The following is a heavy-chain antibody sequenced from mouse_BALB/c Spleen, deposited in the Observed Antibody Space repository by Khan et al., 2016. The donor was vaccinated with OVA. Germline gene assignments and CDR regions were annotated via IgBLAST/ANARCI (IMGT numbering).Heavy chain of an antibody. V-gene: IGHV2-6-1*01. J-gene: IGHJ4*01. CDR3: ARQPYYHYNIMDY. D-gene: IGHD2-10*01. CDR1: GFSLTPYG. CDR2: IWSDVST. Sequence: VELVESGPCLAAPSQSLSITFPISGFSLTPYGVHWVRPPPCKGLDWLVVIWSDVSTHYHSALKSKLPLTKDNSQGQVFLKMNSYQTDDTAIYFCARQPYYHYNIMDYRGQGTSATVSS.